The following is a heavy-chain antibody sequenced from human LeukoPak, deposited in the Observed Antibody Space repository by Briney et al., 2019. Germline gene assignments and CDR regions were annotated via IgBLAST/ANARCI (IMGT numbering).Heavy chain of an antibody. V-gene: IGHV3-30*14. Sequence: GGSLRLSCTPSGFIFDTYAMHWVRQSPGKGLEWVALISYDGGNENYADSVKGRFTISRDNSKNTLFLQMDSLRADDTAVYYCARDPPFSSGWSQNFFDFWGQGTPVTVSS. CDR1: GFIFDTYA. CDR2: ISYDGGNE. J-gene: IGHJ4*02. D-gene: IGHD6-19*01. CDR3: ARDPPFSSGWSQNFFDF.